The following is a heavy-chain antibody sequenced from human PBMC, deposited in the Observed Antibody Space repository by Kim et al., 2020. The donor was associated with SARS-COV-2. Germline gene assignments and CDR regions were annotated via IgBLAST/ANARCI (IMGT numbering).Heavy chain of an antibody. J-gene: IGHJ6*02. Sequence: ASVKVSCKASGYTFTSYAMKWVRQAPGQGLEWMGWINTNTGNPTYAQGFTGRFVFSLDTSVSTAYLQISSLKAEDTAVYYCATRGFWSGYSLTYGMDVWGQGTTVTVSS. CDR3: ATRGFWSGYSLTYGMDV. D-gene: IGHD3-3*01. V-gene: IGHV7-4-1*02. CDR1: GYTFTSYA. CDR2: INTNTGNP.